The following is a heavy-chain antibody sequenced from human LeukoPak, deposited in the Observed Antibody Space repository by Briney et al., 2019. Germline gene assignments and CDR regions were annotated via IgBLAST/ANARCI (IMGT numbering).Heavy chain of an antibody. CDR1: GFTFSRYW. Sequence: PGGSLRLSCAASGFTFSRYWMSWVRQAPGKGLEWVANIKQEGSEKYYVDSVKGRFTISRDNAKNSLYLQMNSLRAEDTAVYYCAREGPSELDYWGQGTLVTVSS. CDR3: AREGPSELDY. J-gene: IGHJ4*02. CDR2: IKQEGSEK. D-gene: IGHD1-14*01. V-gene: IGHV3-7*01.